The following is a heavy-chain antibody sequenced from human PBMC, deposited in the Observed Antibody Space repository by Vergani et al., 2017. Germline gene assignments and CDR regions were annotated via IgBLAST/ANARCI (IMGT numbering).Heavy chain of an antibody. Sequence: DVQLVESGGTLVQPGGSLRLSCAASGFPFRSLSMNWVRQSPGKGLEWISYISMSSSTIHYADSVRGRFTISRDNAKNSLYLQMTSLRAEDTAVYYCATGYCGGGSCLLGWSYGMDVWGRGATVTVSS. CDR1: GFPFRSLS. J-gene: IGHJ6*02. CDR3: ATGYCGGGSCLLGWSYGMDV. V-gene: IGHV3-48*01. D-gene: IGHD4-23*01. CDR2: ISMSSSTI.